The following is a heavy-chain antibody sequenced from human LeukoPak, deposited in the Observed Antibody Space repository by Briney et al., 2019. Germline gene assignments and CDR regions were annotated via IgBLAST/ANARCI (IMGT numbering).Heavy chain of an antibody. CDR3: ARGYGDSGFDY. Sequence: GGSLRLSCAASGFTFSSYAMHWVRQAPGKGLEWVAVISYDGSNIYYADSVKGRFTISRDNSKNTLYLQMNSLRAEDTAVYYCARGYGDSGFDYWGQGTLVTVSS. D-gene: IGHD4-17*01. CDR2: ISYDGSNI. J-gene: IGHJ4*02. V-gene: IGHV3-30-3*01. CDR1: GFTFSSYA.